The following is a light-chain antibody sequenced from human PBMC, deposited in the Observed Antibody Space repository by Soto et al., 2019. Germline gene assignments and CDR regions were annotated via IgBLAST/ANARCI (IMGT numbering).Light chain of an antibody. CDR2: DAS. J-gene: IGKJ1*01. CDR1: QSIRSW. V-gene: IGKV1-5*01. Sequence: DIRMIQSPSTLSASVGDRVTITCRASQSIRSWLAWYQQKPGKAPNLLISDASSLESGVPSRFSGSGSGKEFPFTISSFLQDDFAIYNTKTLSGFPRKCAQGPGV. CDR3: KTLSGFPRK.